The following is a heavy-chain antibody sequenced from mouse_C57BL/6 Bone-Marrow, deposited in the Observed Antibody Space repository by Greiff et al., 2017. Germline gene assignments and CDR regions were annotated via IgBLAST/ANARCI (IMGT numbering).Heavy chain of an antibody. V-gene: IGHV5-4*01. Sequence: EVKLVESGGGLVKPGGSLKLSCAASGFTFSSYAMSWVRQTPEKRLEWVATISDGGSYTYYPDNVKGRFTISRDNAKNNLYLQMSHLKSEDTAMYYCARDRGITTVVGGFDYWGQGTTLTVSS. J-gene: IGHJ2*01. CDR3: ARDRGITTVVGGFDY. CDR2: ISDGGSYT. CDR1: GFTFSSYA. D-gene: IGHD1-1*01.